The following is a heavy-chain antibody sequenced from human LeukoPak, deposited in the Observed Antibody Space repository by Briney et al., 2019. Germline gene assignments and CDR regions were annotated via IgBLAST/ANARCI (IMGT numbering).Heavy chain of an antibody. CDR2: IYYSGST. D-gene: IGHD6-19*01. CDR1: GGSISSSSYY. J-gene: IGHJ4*02. Sequence: SETLSLTCTVSGGSISSSSYYWGWIRRPPGKGLEWIGSIYYSGSTYYNPSLKSRVTISVDTSKNQFSLKLSSVTAADTAVYYCARGPVAGSVDYWGQGTLVTVSS. V-gene: IGHV4-39*07. CDR3: ARGPVAGSVDY.